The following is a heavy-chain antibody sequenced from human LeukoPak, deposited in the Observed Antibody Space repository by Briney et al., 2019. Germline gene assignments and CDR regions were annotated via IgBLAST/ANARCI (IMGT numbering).Heavy chain of an antibody. J-gene: IGHJ5*02. V-gene: IGHV1-2*02. Sequence: ASVKVSCKASGYIFTNYYMHWVRQAPGQGLEWMGWINPNSGGTNYAQKFQGRVTMTRDTSISTAYMELSRLRSDDTAVYYCARDSSGWYWFDPWGQGTLVTVSS. CDR2: INPNSGGT. D-gene: IGHD6-19*01. CDR3: ARDSSGWYWFDP. CDR1: GYIFTNYY.